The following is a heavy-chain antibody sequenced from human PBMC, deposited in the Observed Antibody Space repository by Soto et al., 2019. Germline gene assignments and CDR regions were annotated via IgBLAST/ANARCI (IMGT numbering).Heavy chain of an antibody. V-gene: IGHV4-38-2*02. D-gene: IGHD3-10*01. CDR3: AALWFGELAFNY. CDR1: GYSIRSGYY. Sequence: SETLSLTCSVSGYSIRSGYYWGWVRQAPGKGLEWLGSVYHNGIMFHNPSFQSRATISVDTSKNQFSLNLRSVTAADTAVYYCAALWFGELAFNYWGHGILVTVS. CDR2: VYHNGIM. J-gene: IGHJ4*01.